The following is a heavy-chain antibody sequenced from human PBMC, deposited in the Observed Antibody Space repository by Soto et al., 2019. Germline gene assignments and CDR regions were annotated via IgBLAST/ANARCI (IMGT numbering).Heavy chain of an antibody. Sequence: SETLSLTCTVSHGSLSPNYWSWIRQPPGKGLEWIGYIYYAGTTTYNPSLQSRVSISLDTSNNEVSLKLTSVTAADTAVYFCARLGAFYQAMDSWGQGTLVTVS. CDR3: ARLGAFYQAMDS. V-gene: IGHV4-59*08. D-gene: IGHD2-2*01. CDR1: HGSLSPNY. CDR2: IYYAGTT. J-gene: IGHJ1*01.